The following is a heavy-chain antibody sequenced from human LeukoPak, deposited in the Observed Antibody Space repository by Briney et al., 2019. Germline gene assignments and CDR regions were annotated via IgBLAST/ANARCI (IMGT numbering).Heavy chain of an antibody. CDR1: GFMFSSNW. D-gene: IGHD5-24*01. Sequence: GGSLRLSCAASGFMFSSNWMSWVRLAPGKGLEWVSNIKEDGTETYYVDSVKGRFTISRDNAKNSLYLQMNSLRVEDTAVYYCAKEGRSLQTYWGQGTLVTVSS. CDR3: AKEGRSLQTY. V-gene: IGHV3-7*03. CDR2: IKEDGTET. J-gene: IGHJ4*02.